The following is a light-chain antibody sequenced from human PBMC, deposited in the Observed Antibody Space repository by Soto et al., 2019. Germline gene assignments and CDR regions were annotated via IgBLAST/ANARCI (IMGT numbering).Light chain of an antibody. J-gene: IGKJ3*01. CDR3: QQYNNWPPVT. CDR1: QGVSSN. CDR2: GTS. V-gene: IGKV3-15*01. Sequence: EIVMTQSPATLSVSPGERATLSCRASQGVSSNLAWYQQKPGQAPRLLIYGTSTRATGIPARFSGSGFGTEFTLTISSLQSEDFAVYYCQQYNNWPPVTFGPGTMVDIK.